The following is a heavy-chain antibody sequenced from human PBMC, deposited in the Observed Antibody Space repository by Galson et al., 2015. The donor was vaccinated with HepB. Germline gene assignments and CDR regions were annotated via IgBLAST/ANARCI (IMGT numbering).Heavy chain of an antibody. D-gene: IGHD1-7*01. V-gene: IGHV3-33*01. CDR1: GFTFRSYG. CDR2: IWYDGSNK. J-gene: IGHJ2*01. CDR3: ARDPGWNSGLDWYFDL. Sequence: SLRLSCAASGFTFRSYGMHWVRQAPGKGLEWVAVIWYDGSNKYYADSVKGRFTISRDNSKNTLYLQMNSLRAEDTAVYYCARDPGWNSGLDWYFDLWGRGTLVTVSS.